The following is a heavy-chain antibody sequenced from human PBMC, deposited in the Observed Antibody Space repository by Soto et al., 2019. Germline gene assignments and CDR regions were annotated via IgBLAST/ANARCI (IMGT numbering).Heavy chain of an antibody. J-gene: IGHJ4*02. CDR1: GGTFSSYA. Sequence: QVQLVQSGAEVKKPGSSVKVSCKTSGGTFSSYAISWVRQAPGQGLEWMGGIITIFGTANYAQNFQGSVTITADEQTNSAYMELSSLRSEDTAVDYCARKGRGLGNFDYWGQGTLVIVSS. CDR3: ARKGRGLGNFDY. V-gene: IGHV1-69*01. D-gene: IGHD7-27*01. CDR2: IITIFGTA.